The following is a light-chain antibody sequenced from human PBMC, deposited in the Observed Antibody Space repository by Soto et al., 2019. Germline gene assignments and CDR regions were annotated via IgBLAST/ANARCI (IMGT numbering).Light chain of an antibody. V-gene: IGLV1-44*01. Sequence: QSVLNQPPSASGTPGQRVTISCSGSSSNIGRNTVKWYRQLPGTAPKLLIGSSDQRPSGVPDRFFGSQSGTSASLAISGLQSEDEADYICAAWDDSLNAWAFGGGTKLTVL. CDR1: SSNIGRNT. CDR3: AAWDDSLNAWA. J-gene: IGLJ3*02. CDR2: SSD.